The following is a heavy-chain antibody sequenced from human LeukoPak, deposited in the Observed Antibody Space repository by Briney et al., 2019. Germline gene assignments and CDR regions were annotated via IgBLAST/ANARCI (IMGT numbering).Heavy chain of an antibody. CDR3: ARARLHHNYGSGTSFDY. V-gene: IGHV6-1*01. Sequence: SQTLSPTCAISGDIVSSNSAAWNWIRQSPSRGLEWLERTYYRSNWNNDYAEYVNSRITIKPDTSKNQFSLHLNSVTPEDTAVYYCARARLHHNYGSGTSFDYWGQGTLVTVSA. CDR1: GDIVSSNSAA. D-gene: IGHD3-10*01. CDR2: TYYRSNWNN. J-gene: IGHJ4*02.